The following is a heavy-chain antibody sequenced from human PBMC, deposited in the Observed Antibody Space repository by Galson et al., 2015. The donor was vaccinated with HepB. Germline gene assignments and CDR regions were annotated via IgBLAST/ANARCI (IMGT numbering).Heavy chain of an antibody. CDR2: ISSSSSYT. CDR1: GFTFSDYY. CDR3: ARVRPPDFGHAFDI. J-gene: IGHJ3*02. D-gene: IGHD4-17*01. Sequence: SLRLSCAASGFTFSDYYMSWIRQAPGKGLEWVSYISSSSSYTNYADSVKGRLTISRDNAKNTLYLQMNSLRTEDTAIYYCARVRPPDFGHAFDIWGQGTLVTVSS. V-gene: IGHV3-11*06.